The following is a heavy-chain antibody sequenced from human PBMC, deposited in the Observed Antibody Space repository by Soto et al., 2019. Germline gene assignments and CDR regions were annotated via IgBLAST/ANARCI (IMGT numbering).Heavy chain of an antibody. CDR1: GGSVSSESHY. V-gene: IGHV4-61*01. CDR3: ARHQYDGRCGSYYCATDV. CDR2: IYYTGST. D-gene: IGHD2-21*01. Sequence: EALSLTCTVSGGSVSSESHYWSWIRQTPGQGLEWIGYIYYTGSTNYHPARTGRGTVSVDTARDQVSLRLRSVTRAGTAVYYCARHQYDGRCGSYYCATDVWGQGTMVTVSS. J-gene: IGHJ3*01.